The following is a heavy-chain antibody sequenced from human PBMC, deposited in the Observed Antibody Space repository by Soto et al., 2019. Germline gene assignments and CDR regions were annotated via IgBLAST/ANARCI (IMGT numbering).Heavy chain of an antibody. Sequence: PSETLSLTCAVSGYSISSGYYWGWIRQPPGKGLEWIGSTYHSGSTYYNPSLKSRVTISVDTSRTQFSLKMSSVTAAATAVYYCASGRVVVPAAVMFNCLDPWGQGALVTVSS. J-gene: IGHJ5*02. D-gene: IGHD2-2*01. V-gene: IGHV4-38-2*01. CDR3: ASGRVVVPAAVMFNCLDP. CDR1: GYSISSGYY. CDR2: TYHSGST.